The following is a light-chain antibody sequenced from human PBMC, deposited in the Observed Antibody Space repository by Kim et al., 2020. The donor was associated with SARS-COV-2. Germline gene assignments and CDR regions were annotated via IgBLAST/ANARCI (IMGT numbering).Light chain of an antibody. CDR3: QSYDSSLSGSV. J-gene: IGLJ3*02. Sequence: RVTIAGTGSSSNIGAGYDVHWYQQLPGTAPKLLSYGNSNRPSGVPDRFSGSKSGTSASLAITGLQAEDEAGYYCQSYDSSLSGSVFGGGTQLTVL. CDR1: SSNIGAGYD. V-gene: IGLV1-40*01. CDR2: GNS.